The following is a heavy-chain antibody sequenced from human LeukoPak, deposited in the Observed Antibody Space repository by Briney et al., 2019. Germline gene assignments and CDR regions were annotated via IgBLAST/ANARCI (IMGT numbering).Heavy chain of an antibody. D-gene: IGHD1-1*01. Sequence: ASVKVSCKASGYTFTSYGISWVRQAPGQGLEWMGWISAFNGNTNYAQKLQGRVTMTTDTSTSTAYMELRSLRSDDTAVYYCARDGDPGTTGNDAFDIWGQGTMVTVSS. V-gene: IGHV1-18*01. CDR2: ISAFNGNT. CDR3: ARDGDPGTTGNDAFDI. CDR1: GYTFTSYG. J-gene: IGHJ3*02.